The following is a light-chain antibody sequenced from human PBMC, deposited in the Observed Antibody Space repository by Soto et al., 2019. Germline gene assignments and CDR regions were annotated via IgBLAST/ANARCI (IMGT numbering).Light chain of an antibody. V-gene: IGKV3-15*01. Sequence: IVMTQSPATLSVSPGERATLSCRASQSVSSNLAWYQQKPGQAPRLLIYGASTRATGIPARFSGSGSGTEFTLTISSLQSEDVTLYYCQQFNNWPRTFGKGTKVEIK. CDR1: QSVSSN. CDR3: QQFNNWPRT. J-gene: IGKJ1*01. CDR2: GAS.